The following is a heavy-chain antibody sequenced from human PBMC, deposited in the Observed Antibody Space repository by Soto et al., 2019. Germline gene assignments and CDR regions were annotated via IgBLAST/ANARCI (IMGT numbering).Heavy chain of an antibody. CDR3: TKRRNVLRFLEWSSGMEV. J-gene: IGHJ6*02. V-gene: IGHV3-30*18. Sequence: GGSLRLSCAASGFTFSNYGMHWVRQAPGKGLEWVAFISDDGGNKNYADSMKGRFTMSRDNSKSTLYLQMNSLRVEETAVYYCTKRRNVLRFLEWSSGMEVWGQGTTVTVSS. CDR1: GFTFSNYG. CDR2: ISDDGGNK. D-gene: IGHD3-3*01.